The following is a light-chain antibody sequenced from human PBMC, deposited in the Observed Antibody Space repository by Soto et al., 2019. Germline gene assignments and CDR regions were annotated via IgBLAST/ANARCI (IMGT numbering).Light chain of an antibody. V-gene: IGLV2-23*01. J-gene: IGLJ1*01. CDR2: EGS. CDR1: SSDVGSYNL. Sequence: QSALTQPASVSGSPGQSITISCTGTSSDVGSYNLVSWYQQHPGKAPKLMIYEGSKRPSGVSNRFSGSKSGNTASLTISGLQAEDEADYYCCSYAGSRTWVFGTGTKVTVL. CDR3: CSYAGSRTWV.